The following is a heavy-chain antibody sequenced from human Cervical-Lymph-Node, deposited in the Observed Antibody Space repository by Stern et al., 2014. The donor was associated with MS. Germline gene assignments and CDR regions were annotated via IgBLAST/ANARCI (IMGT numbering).Heavy chain of an antibody. Sequence: VQLGQSGGGLVQPGGSMRLSCAASGFTFRNSWMDWVRQDPGKGLEWVANIKPDGTEKNYVDSVKGRLTISRDNAKSSMYLQMNSLRAEDTAVYYCVRKGDWNHEYWGQGTLVTVSS. CDR3: VRKGDWNHEY. CDR1: GFTFRNSW. CDR2: IKPDGTEK. J-gene: IGHJ4*02. D-gene: IGHD1-1*01. V-gene: IGHV3-7*03.